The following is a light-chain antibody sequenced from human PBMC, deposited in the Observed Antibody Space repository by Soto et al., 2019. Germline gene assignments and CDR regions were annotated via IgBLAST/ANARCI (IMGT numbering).Light chain of an antibody. V-gene: IGKV3-15*01. Sequence: EKVRTQSPATLSVSPGERATLSSRASQNVKTSLAWYQQKPGQAPRLLIYDAFTRATGIPARSSGSASGTELHLTISRLQSEDFAVYYCQKYGVWPFPFGGGTMTEIK. CDR1: QNVKTS. CDR3: QKYGVWPFP. J-gene: IGKJ4*01. CDR2: DAF.